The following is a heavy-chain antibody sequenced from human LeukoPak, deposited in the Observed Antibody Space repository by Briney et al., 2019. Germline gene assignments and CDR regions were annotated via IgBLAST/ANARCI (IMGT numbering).Heavy chain of an antibody. V-gene: IGHV3-53*01. CDR2: IYSGGTT. CDR1: GFTVSSNF. J-gene: IGHJ6*03. D-gene: IGHD1-1*01. Sequence: AGSLRLSCAASGFTVSSNFMSWVRQVPGKGLEWVSVIYSGGTTEYADSVKGRFTISRDNSKNTLYLQMNSLRAEDTAVYYCARDGYGYSYMDVWGKGTTVTVSS. CDR3: ARDGYGYSYMDV.